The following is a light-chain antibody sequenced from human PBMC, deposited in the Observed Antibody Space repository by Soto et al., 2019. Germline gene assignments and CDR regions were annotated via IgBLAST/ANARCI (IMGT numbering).Light chain of an antibody. CDR3: QKSTSAHIT. J-gene: IGKJ5*01. CDR2: AAS. V-gene: IGKV1-27*01. Sequence: DIQMTQSPSSLSASVEDRVTNTCRASQGSSNYLAWYQQKPGKVPNLMIYAASTLQSAVPSRFSGSGSGTEFILTISSLQPEDVATYYCQKSTSAHITSGPGTRLEIK. CDR1: QGSSNY.